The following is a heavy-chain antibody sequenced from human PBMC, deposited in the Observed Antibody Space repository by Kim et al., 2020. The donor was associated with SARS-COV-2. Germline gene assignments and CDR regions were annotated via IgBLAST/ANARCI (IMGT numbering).Heavy chain of an antibody. CDR2: IKQDGSEK. CDR3: ARVPWGSYRYSYYFDY. V-gene: IGHV3-7*01. CDR1: GFTFSSYW. Sequence: GGSLRLSCAASGFTFSSYWMSWVRQAPGKGLEWVANIKQDGSEKYYVDSVKGRFTISRDNAKNSLYLQMNSLRAEDTAVYYCARVPWGSYRYSYYFDYWGQGTLVTVSS. J-gene: IGHJ4*02. D-gene: IGHD3-16*02.